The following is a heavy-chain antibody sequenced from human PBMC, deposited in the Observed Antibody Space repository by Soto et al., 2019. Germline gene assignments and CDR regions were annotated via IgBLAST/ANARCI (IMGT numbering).Heavy chain of an antibody. CDR1: GFTFSDHY. J-gene: IGHJ2*01. CDR2: TRNKANSYTT. D-gene: IGHD2-8*01. Sequence: GGSLRLSCAASGFTFSDHYMDWVRQAPGKGLEWVGRTRNKANSYTTEYAASVKGRFTNSRDDSKNTLYLQMNSLKTEDTAVYYWARGDRGNGVCYRYIDLWGRGTRVTVSS. CDR3: ARGDRGNGVCYRYIDL. V-gene: IGHV3-72*01.